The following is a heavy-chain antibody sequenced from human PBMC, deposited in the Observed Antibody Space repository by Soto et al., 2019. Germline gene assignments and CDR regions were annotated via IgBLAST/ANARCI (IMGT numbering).Heavy chain of an antibody. V-gene: IGHV1-69*04. CDR2: IIPILGIA. D-gene: IGHD1-20*01. CDR3: AREVTGTTGKIYYYYYYYMDV. Sequence: GASVKVSCKASGGTFSSYTISWVRQAPGQGLEWMGRIIPILGIANYAQKFQGRVTITADKSTSTAYMELSSLRSEDTAVYYCAREVTGTTGKIYYYYYYYMDVWGKGTTVTVSS. CDR1: GGTFSSYT. J-gene: IGHJ6*03.